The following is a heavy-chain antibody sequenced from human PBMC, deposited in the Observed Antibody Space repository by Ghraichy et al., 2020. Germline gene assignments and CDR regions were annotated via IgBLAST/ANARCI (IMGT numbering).Heavy chain of an antibody. CDR1: GLTFTKYW. CDR3: AEISTG. D-gene: IGHD3-3*02. CDR2: INQDGSKK. V-gene: IGHV3-7*03. J-gene: IGHJ4*02. Sequence: GGSLRLSCAASGLTFTKYWMIWVRQAPGKGLEWVANINQDGSKKYYVDSVKGRFTISRDNAKNLLYLQMNSLRTEDTAMYYCAEISTGWDQGTLVTVSS.